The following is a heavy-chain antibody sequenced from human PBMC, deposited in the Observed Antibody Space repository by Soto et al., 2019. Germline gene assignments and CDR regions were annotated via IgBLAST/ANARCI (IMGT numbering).Heavy chain of an antibody. Sequence: EVQLLESGGGFVQPGGSLKLSCAASGFTFTNYGMTWVRQAPGKGLEWVSTVTNTGGNTYYADSVKGRFTISRDNSKNTLHLQMHSLRAEDTAVYYCAKHGRSCSSTSCYSRDNWVDPWCQGTLVTVSS. V-gene: IGHV3-23*01. J-gene: IGHJ5*02. CDR2: VTNTGGNT. D-gene: IGHD2-2*01. CDR3: AKHGRSCSSTSCYSRDNWVDP. CDR1: GFTFTNYG.